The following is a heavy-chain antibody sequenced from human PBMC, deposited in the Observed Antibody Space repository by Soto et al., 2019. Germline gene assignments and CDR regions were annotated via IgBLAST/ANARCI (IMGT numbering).Heavy chain of an antibody. CDR3: ARDGGSSCTNGVCYID. D-gene: IGHD2-8*01. V-gene: IGHV4-31*03. J-gene: IGHJ4*02. CDR2: IYYSGST. CDR1: GGSISSGGYY. Sequence: PSETLSLTCTVSGGSISSGGYYWRWIRQHPGKCLEWIGYIYYSGSTYYNPSLKSRVTISVDTSKNQFSLKLSSVTAADTAVYYCARDGGSSCTNGVCYIDWGQGTLVTVYS.